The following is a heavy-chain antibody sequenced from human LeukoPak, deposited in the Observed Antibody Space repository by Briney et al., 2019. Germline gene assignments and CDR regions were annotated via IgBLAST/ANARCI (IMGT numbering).Heavy chain of an antibody. D-gene: IGHD3-22*01. Sequence: SETLSLTCTVSGGSISSSSYYWGWIRQPPGKGLEWIGSIYYSGSTYYNPSLKSRVTISVDTSKNQFSLKLSSVTAADTAVYYCAASGGVVVITSLRKNYFDYYFDYWGQGTLVTVSS. CDR1: GGSISSSSYY. CDR3: AASGGVVVITSLRKNYFDYYFDY. J-gene: IGHJ4*02. CDR2: IYYSGST. V-gene: IGHV4-39*01.